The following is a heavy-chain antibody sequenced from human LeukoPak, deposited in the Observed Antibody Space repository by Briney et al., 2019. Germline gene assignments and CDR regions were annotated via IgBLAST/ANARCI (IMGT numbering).Heavy chain of an antibody. Sequence: ASVKVSCKASGGTFSSYAISWVRQAPGQGLEWMGGIIPIFGTANYAQEFQGRVTITADKSTSTAYMELSSLRSEDTAVYYCASRGGGVVPAAPYYFDYWGQGTLVTVSS. CDR3: ASRGGGVVPAAPYYFDY. D-gene: IGHD2-2*01. J-gene: IGHJ4*02. CDR2: IIPIFGTA. V-gene: IGHV1-69*06. CDR1: GGTFSSYA.